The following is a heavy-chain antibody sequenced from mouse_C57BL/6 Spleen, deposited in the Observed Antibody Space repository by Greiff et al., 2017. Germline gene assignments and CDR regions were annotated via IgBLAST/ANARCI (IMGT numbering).Heavy chain of an antibody. CDR1: GFTFSDYG. D-gene: IGHD2-4*01. CDR3: ARTYDYDAGDY. J-gene: IGHJ2*01. Sequence: EVKLMESGGGLVKPGGSLKLSCAASGFTFSDYGMHWVRQAPEKGLEWVAYISRGSSTIYYADTVKGRFTISRDNAKNTLFLQMTSLKSEDTAMYYCARTYDYDAGDYWGQGTTLTVSS. V-gene: IGHV5-17*01. CDR2: ISRGSSTI.